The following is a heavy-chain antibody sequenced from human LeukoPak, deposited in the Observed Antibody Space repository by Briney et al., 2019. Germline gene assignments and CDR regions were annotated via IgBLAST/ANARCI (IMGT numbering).Heavy chain of an antibody. V-gene: IGHV3-23*01. D-gene: IGHD6-19*01. CDR3: AKYGIVVAGKGLPDW. CDR2: ISGNSVGT. J-gene: IGHJ4*02. Sequence: GGSLRLSCAASGFTFGSYAMSWVRQAPGKGLEWVSSISGNSVGTYYTDSVKGRFTISRDNSKNTLYLQMNSLRAEDTALYYCAKYGIVVAGKGLPDWWGQGTLVTVSS. CDR1: GFTFGSYA.